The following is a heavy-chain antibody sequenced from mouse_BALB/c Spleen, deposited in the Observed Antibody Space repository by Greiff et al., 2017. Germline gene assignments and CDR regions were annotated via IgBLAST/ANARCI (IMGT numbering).Heavy chain of an antibody. V-gene: IGHV5-12-1*01. CDR3: ARRGGTKDYFDY. D-gene: IGHD1-3*01. CDR2: ISSGGGST. Sequence: EVHLVESGGGLVKPGGSLKLSCAASGFAFSSYDMSWVRQTPEKRLEWVAYISSGGGSTYYPDTVKGRFTISRDNAKNTLYLQMSSLKSEDTAMYYCARRGGTKDYFDYWGQGTTLTVSS. J-gene: IGHJ2*01. CDR1: GFAFSSYD.